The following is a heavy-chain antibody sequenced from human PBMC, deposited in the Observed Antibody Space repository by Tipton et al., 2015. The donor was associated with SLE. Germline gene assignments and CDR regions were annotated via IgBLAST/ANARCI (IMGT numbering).Heavy chain of an antibody. CDR2: MNPNSGNT. D-gene: IGHD3-3*01. CDR3: AGGRIYDFWGGGDY. J-gene: IGHJ4*02. CDR1: GYTFTSYD. Sequence: QSGAEVKKPGASVKVSCKASGYTFTSYDINWVRQATGQGLEWMGWMNPNSGNTGYAQKFQGRVTMTRNTSISTAYMELSSLRSEDPAVYYWAGGRIYDFWGGGDYWGQGPLVTVSS. V-gene: IGHV1-8*01.